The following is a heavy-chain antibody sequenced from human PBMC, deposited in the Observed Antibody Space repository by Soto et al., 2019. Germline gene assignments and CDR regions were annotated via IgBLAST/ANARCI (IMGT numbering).Heavy chain of an antibody. V-gene: IGHV3-30*18. CDR1: GFTFSSYG. D-gene: IGHD2-2*02. CDR3: AKEACSSTSCYRGWFDP. Sequence: LRLSCAASGFTFSSYGMHWVRQAPGKGLEWVAVISYDGSNKYYADSVKGRFTISRDNSKNTLYLQMNSLRAEDTAVYYCAKEACSSTSCYRGWFDPWGQGTLVTVSS. J-gene: IGHJ5*02. CDR2: ISYDGSNK.